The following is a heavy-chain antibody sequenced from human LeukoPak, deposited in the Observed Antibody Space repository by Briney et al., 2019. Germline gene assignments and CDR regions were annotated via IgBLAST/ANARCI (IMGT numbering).Heavy chain of an antibody. Sequence: KSGGSLRLSCAASGFTFSDYYMSWIRQPPGKGLEWIGEINHSGSTNYNPSLKSRVTISVDTSKNQFSLKLSSVTAADTAVYYCARGRGARDYWGQGTLVTVSS. CDR2: INHSGST. CDR1: GFTFSDYY. V-gene: IGHV4-34*01. CDR3: ARGRGARDY. J-gene: IGHJ4*02. D-gene: IGHD1-26*01.